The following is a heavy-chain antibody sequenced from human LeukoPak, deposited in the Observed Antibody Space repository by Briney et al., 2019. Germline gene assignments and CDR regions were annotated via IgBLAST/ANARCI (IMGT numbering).Heavy chain of an antibody. CDR1: GFTFSSYD. V-gene: IGHV3-13*01. D-gene: IGHD3-16*02. J-gene: IGHJ6*02. CDR3: PRGGITFGGVIVLGMDV. Sequence: GSLRLSCAASGFTFSSYDMHWVRQATGKGLEWVSAIGTAGDTYYPGSVKGRFTISRENAKNSLYLQMNSLRAGDTAVYYCPRGGITFGGVIVLGMDVWGQGTTVTVSS. CDR2: IGTAGDT.